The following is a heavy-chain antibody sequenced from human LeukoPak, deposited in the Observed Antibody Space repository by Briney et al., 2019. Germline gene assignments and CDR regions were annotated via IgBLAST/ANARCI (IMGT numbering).Heavy chain of an antibody. J-gene: IGHJ4*02. Sequence: SQTLSLTRTVSGGSISSGGYYWSWIRQHPGKGLEWIGYIYYSGSTYYNPSLKSRVTISVDTSKNQFSLKLSSVTAADTAVYYCAREGKAGYFDYWGQGTLVTVSS. V-gene: IGHV4-31*03. CDR3: AREGKAGYFDY. CDR2: IYYSGST. CDR1: GGSISSGGYY.